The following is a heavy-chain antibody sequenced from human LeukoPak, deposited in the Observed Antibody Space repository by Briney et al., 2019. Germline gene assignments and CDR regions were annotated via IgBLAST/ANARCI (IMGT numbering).Heavy chain of an antibody. D-gene: IGHD4-17*01. J-gene: IGHJ4*02. CDR3: AKDQDDYGDYSFLDY. V-gene: IGHV3-30*18. CDR1: GFTFGSYG. CDR2: ISYDGSNK. Sequence: GGSLRLSCAASGFTFGSYGMHWVRQAPGKGLEWVAVISYDGSNKYYADSVKGRFTISRDNSKNTLYLQMNSLRAEDTAVYYCAKDQDDYGDYSFLDYWGQGTLVTVSS.